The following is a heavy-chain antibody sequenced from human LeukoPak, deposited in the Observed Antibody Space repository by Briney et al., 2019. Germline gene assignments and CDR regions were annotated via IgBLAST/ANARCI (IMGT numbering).Heavy chain of an antibody. V-gene: IGHV3-21*01. D-gene: IGHD2-2*01. J-gene: IGHJ4*02. CDR2: ISSSSSYI. CDR3: ARERCSSTSCSYVDY. Sequence: GGSLRLSCAASGFTFSSYSMNWVRQAPGKGLEWVSSISSSSSYIYYADSVKGRFTISRDNAKNSLYLQMNSLRAEDTAVYYCARERCSSTSCSYVDYWGQGTLVTVSS. CDR1: GFTFSSYS.